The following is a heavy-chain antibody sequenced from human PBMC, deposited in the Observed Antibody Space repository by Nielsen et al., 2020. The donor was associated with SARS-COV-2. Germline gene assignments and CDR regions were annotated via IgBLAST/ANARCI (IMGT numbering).Heavy chain of an antibody. J-gene: IGHJ4*02. V-gene: IGHV3-30*18. CDR3: AKRSRYDYSNY. CDR1: GFTFSSYG. Sequence: GESLKISCAASGFTFSSYGMHWVRQAPGKGLEWVAVISYDGSNKYYADSVKGRFTISRDNSKNTLYLQMSSLRAEDTAVYYCAKRSRYDYSNYWGQGTLVTVSS. D-gene: IGHD4-11*01. CDR2: ISYDGSNK.